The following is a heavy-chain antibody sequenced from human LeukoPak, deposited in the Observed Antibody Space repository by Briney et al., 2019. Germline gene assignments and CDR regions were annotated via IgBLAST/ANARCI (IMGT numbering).Heavy chain of an antibody. D-gene: IGHD3-3*01. CDR3: ARGRRFLEWLFGSVDP. CDR1: GYTCTGYY. Sequence: GASVKVSCKASGYTCTGYYMHWVRQAPGQGPEWMGWINPNSGGTNYAQKFQGRVTMTRDTSISTAYMELSRLRSDDTAVYYCARGRRFLEWLFGSVDPWGQGTLVTVSS. J-gene: IGHJ5*02. V-gene: IGHV1-2*02. CDR2: INPNSGGT.